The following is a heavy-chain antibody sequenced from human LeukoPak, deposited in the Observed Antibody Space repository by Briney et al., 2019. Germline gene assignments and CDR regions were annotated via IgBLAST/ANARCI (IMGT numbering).Heavy chain of an antibody. V-gene: IGHV4-4*07. CDR2: FYTSGST. D-gene: IGHD2-2*02. CDR3: ARDSCSSTSCYNNWFDP. CDR1: GGSISSYY. J-gene: IGHJ5*02. Sequence: SETLSLTCTVSGGSISSYYWSWIRQPAGKGLEWIGRFYTSGSTNYNPSLKSRVTMSVDKSKNQFSLKLNSVTAADTAVYYCARDSCSSTSCYNNWFDPWGQGTLVTVSS.